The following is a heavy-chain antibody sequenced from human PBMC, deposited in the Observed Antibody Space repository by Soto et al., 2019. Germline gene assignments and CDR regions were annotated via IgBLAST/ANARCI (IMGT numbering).Heavy chain of an antibody. CDR2: IWYGGSFK. J-gene: IGHJ4*02. CDR3: ARQHMVSDDFDS. D-gene: IGHD2-8*01. CDR1: GFSFNNHG. Sequence: QVQLAESGGVVVQPGRSLRLSCAASGFSFNNHGMLWVRHAPGKGLEWVAVIWYGGSFKYYADSVKGRFTISRDNSKNTLYLQMNSLRAEDTALYYCARQHMVSDDFDSWGQGTLVTVSS. V-gene: IGHV3-33*01.